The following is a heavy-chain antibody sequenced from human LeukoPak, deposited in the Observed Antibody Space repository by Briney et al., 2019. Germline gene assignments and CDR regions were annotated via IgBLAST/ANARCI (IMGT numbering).Heavy chain of an antibody. CDR3: AKIVVSGTNWFDP. D-gene: IGHD6-19*01. V-gene: IGHV4-39*01. CDR1: GGSINITPHY. CDR2: ISYSANT. Sequence: SETLYLTCTISGGSINITPHYWGWVRQPPGKGLEWIGSISYSANTFFNPSLKSRISLSVDAFRNQFSLKLNSVTAEDTAMYFCAKIVVSGTNWFDPWGQGSLVIVSS. J-gene: IGHJ5*02.